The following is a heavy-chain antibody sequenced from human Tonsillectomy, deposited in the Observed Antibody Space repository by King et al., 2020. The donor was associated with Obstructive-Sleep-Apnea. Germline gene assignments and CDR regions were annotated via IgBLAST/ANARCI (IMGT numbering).Heavy chain of an antibody. V-gene: IGHV4-59*11. Sequence: VQLQESGPGLVKPSETLSLTCTGSGGSISSHYWSWIRQPPGKGLEWIGCIYYRGHTYYTPSLNSTVTISVDTSKTQFSLTRNTVTAADTAVYYCARLYGGNSLYFDCSGQGTLVTVSS. CDR2: IYYRGHT. D-gene: IGHD4-23*01. CDR1: GGSISSHY. CDR3: ARLYGGNSLYFDC. J-gene: IGHJ4*02.